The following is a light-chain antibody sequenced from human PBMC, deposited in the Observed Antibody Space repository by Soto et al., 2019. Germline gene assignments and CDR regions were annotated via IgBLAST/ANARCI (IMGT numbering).Light chain of an antibody. CDR1: QSVSSK. CDR2: GAS. Sequence: EIVMTQSPATLSVSPGERATLSCRASQSVSSKLAWYQHKPGQAPRLLIFGASTRATGIPARFSGSGSGTEFTLTISSLQSEDFAVYYCQQYNDWSWTFGQGTKVEIK. J-gene: IGKJ1*01. CDR3: QQYNDWSWT. V-gene: IGKV3-15*01.